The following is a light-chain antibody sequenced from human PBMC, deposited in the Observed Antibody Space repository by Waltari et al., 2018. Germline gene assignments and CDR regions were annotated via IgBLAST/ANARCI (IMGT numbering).Light chain of an antibody. CDR1: QNVLYRYSNKNY. CDR2: WAS. CDR3: QQYYSTPLA. J-gene: IGKJ1*01. V-gene: IGKV4-1*01. Sequence: DIVMTQSPESLAVSLGERATLNCTSSQNVLYRYSNKNYLAWYQVRPGQPPKLLLSWASTRESGVPDRFSGSGSGTDFTLAISSLQAEDVAVYYCQQYYSTPLAFGQGTKVEIK.